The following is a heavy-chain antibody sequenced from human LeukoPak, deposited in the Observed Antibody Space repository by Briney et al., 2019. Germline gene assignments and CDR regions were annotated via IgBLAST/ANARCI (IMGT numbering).Heavy chain of an antibody. CDR3: ARDSNILTGYHYYYYYYMDV. CDR2: IYTSGST. V-gene: IGHV4-4*07. CDR1: GGSISSYY. D-gene: IGHD3-9*01. J-gene: IGHJ6*03. Sequence: SETLSLTCTVSGGSISSYYWSWIRQPAGKGLEWIGRIYTSGSTNYNPSLKSRVTMSVDTSKNQFSLKLSSVTAADTAVYYCARDSNILTGYHYYYYYYMDVWGKGTTVTISS.